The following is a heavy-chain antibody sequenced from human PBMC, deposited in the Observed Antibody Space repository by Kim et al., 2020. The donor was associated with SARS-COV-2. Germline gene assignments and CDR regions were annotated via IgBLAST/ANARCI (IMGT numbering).Heavy chain of an antibody. CDR3: AGVHNTGWSALDV. CDR2: ISTTSSTI. V-gene: IGHV3-48*02. D-gene: IGHD6-19*01. CDR1: GFTFSSYS. J-gene: IGHJ6*02. Sequence: GGSLRLSCAASGFTFSSYSFNWVRQAPGKGLEWVSHISTTSSTIYYSDSVKGRFTISRDYADNSWYMQVNILRDEDTAVYYCAGVHNTGWSALDVWGQGTTVTVSS.